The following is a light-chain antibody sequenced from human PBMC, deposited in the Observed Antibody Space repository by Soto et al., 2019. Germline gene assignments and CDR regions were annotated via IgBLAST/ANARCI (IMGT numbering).Light chain of an antibody. V-gene: IGLV1-47*02. CDR2: SNN. CDR3: GARDDSLSGPA. Sequence: QSVLTQPPSASGTPGQRVTISCSGSSSNIGSNYVYWYQQLPGTAPKLLIYSNNQRPSGVPDRFSGSKSGTSASLAISGLRSEDEADYYCGARDDSLSGPAFGGGTKLTVL. J-gene: IGLJ2*01. CDR1: SSNIGSNY.